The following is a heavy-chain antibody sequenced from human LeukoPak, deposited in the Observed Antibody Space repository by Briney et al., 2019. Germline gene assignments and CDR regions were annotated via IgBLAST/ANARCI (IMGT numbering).Heavy chain of an antibody. V-gene: IGHV3-33*01. CDR2: IWYDGGNK. CDR3: ASPRGDVVVPAE. D-gene: IGHD2-2*01. J-gene: IGHJ4*02. Sequence: GGSLRLSCAASGFTFSSYGMHWVRQAPGKGLEWVAVIWYDGGNKYYADSVKGRFTISRDNSKNTLYLQMNSLRAEDTAVYYCASPRGDVVVPAERGQGTLVTVSS. CDR1: GFTFSSYG.